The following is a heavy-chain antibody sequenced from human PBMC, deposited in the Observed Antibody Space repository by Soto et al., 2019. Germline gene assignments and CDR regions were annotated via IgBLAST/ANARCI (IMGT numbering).Heavy chain of an antibody. CDR2: ISYDGSNK. D-gene: IGHD4-17*01. Sequence: QVQLVESGGGVVQPGRSLRLSCAASGFTFSSYGMHWVRQAPGKGLEWVAVISYDGSNKYYADSVKGRFTISRDNSKNTPYLQMNSLRAEDKAVYYCAKEGGDYPYWGQGTLVTVSS. V-gene: IGHV3-30*18. CDR3: AKEGGDYPY. CDR1: GFTFSSYG. J-gene: IGHJ4*02.